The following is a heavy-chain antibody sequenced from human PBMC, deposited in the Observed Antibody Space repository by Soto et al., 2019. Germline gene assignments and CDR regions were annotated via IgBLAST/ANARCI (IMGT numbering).Heavy chain of an antibody. CDR2: INHSGST. CDR1: GGSFIGYY. Sequence: PSETLSLTCAVYGGSFIGYYWSWIRQPPGKGLEWIGEINHSGSTNYNPSLKSRVTISVDTSKNQFSLKLSSVTAADTAVYYCARVGRGRAFDIWGQGTMVTVSS. J-gene: IGHJ3*02. V-gene: IGHV4-34*01. D-gene: IGHD1-26*01. CDR3: ARVGRGRAFDI.